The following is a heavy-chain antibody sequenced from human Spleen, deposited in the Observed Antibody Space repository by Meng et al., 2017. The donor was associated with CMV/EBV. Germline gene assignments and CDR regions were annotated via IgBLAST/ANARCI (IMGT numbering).Heavy chain of an antibody. CDR1: GYTFTSYG. J-gene: IGHJ4*02. D-gene: IGHD2-21*01. V-gene: IGHV1-18*01. CDR2: ISAYNGNT. CDR3: VREYCGGDCSFANFYFDN. Sequence: ASVKVSCKASGYTFTSYGISWVRQAPGQGLEWMGWISAYNGNTNYAQKFQGRVTMTRDTSISTAYMELRSLRSDDTAIYYCVREYCGGDCSFANFYFDNWGQGTLVTVSS.